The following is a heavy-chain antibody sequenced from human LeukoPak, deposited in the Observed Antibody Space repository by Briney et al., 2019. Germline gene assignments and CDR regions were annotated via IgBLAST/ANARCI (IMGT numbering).Heavy chain of an antibody. J-gene: IGHJ1*01. CDR2: IYSGGST. CDR3: AVGDGDYVLGPEYFQH. D-gene: IGHD4-17*01. V-gene: IGHV3-66*02. CDR1: GFTVSSNY. Sequence: PGGSLRLSCAASGFTVSSNYMSWVRQAPGKRLEWVSVIYSGGSTYYADSVKGRFTISRDNSKNTLYLQMNSLRAEDTAVYYCAVGDGDYVLGPEYFQHWGQGTLVTVSS.